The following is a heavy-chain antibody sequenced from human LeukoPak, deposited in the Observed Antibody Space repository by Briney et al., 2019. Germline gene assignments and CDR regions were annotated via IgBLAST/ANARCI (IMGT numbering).Heavy chain of an antibody. D-gene: IGHD4/OR15-4a*01. J-gene: IGHJ4*02. CDR2: IYYSGTT. CDR3: ARQRVPAYYFDY. CDR1: GGSISSSSYY. V-gene: IGHV4-39*01. Sequence: SETLSLTCSASGGSISSSSYYWGWIRQPPGKGLEWIGSIYYSGTTYYNPSLKSRVTMSVDTSKNQFSLKLSSVSAADTAVYYCARQRVPAYYFDYWGQGTLVTVSA.